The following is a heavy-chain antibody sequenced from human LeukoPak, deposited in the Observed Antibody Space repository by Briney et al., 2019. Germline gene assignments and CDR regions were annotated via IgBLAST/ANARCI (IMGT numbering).Heavy chain of an antibody. D-gene: IGHD3-10*01. J-gene: IGHJ4*02. CDR3: SVEVAYGSGSYNLDY. V-gene: IGHV4-59*12. Sequence: PSETLSLTCTVSGGSISSYYWSWIRRPPGKGLEWMGYIYYSGSANYNPPLLSRVTISVNTSTNQFSLMLSSVSAADTAVYYYSVEVAYGSGSYNLDYWGQGTLVTVSS. CDR1: GGSISSYY. CDR2: IYYSGSA.